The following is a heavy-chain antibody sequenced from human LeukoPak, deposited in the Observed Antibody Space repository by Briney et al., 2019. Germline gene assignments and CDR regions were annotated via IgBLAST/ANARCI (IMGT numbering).Heavy chain of an antibody. V-gene: IGHV3-33*01. Sequence: GGSLRLSCVASGFTFSSYGMHWVRQAPGKGLEWLAIIWSDGSTKYYVGSVRGRFTISRDSSKSTLYLQMSSLRAEDTAVYYCARDAATSVGMPHYWGQGTVVTVSS. J-gene: IGHJ4*02. D-gene: IGHD2-2*01. CDR2: IWSDGSTK. CDR3: ARDAATSVGMPHY. CDR1: GFTFSSYG.